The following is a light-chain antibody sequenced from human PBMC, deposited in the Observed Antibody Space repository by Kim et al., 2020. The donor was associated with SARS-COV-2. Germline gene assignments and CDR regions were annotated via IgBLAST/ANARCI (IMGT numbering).Light chain of an antibody. V-gene: IGKV1-39*01. CDR2: AAS. CDR1: QSIGIY. Sequence: DIQMTQSPSSLSASVGDRVTITCLASQSIGIYLNWYQQKPGKAPILLIYAASSLQSGVPSRFSGSGSGAEFTLTISRLQPDDFATYYCQQTHSTLVTFGQGTRLEIK. J-gene: IGKJ5*01. CDR3: QQTHSTLVT.